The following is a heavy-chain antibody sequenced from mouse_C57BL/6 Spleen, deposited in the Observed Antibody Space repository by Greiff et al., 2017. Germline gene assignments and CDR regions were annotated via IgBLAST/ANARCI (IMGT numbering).Heavy chain of an antibody. CDR2: IHPNSGST. Sequence: QVQLQQPGAELVKPGASVKLSCKASGYTFTSYWMHWVKQRPGQGLEWIGMIHPNSGSTNYNEKFKSKATLTVDKSSSTAYMQLSSLTSEDSAVYYCSRLVDYYAMDYWGQGTSVTVSS. J-gene: IGHJ4*01. D-gene: IGHD1-3*01. CDR1: GYTFTSYW. V-gene: IGHV1-64*01. CDR3: SRLVDYYAMDY.